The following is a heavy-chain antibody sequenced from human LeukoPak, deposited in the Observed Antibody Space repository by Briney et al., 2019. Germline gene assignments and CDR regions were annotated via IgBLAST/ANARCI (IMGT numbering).Heavy chain of an antibody. CDR1: GYSLTTYY. Sequence: PRASVKVSCKASGYSLTTYYMHWVRQAPGQGLEWMAIINPSGGGTKYAQKFQGRVTMTRDTPTNTVYMELSSLRTEDTAVYYRASVYLYGMDVWGQGTTVTVSS. D-gene: IGHD2-8*01. CDR2: INPSGGGT. V-gene: IGHV1-46*01. CDR3: ASVYLYGMDV. J-gene: IGHJ6*02.